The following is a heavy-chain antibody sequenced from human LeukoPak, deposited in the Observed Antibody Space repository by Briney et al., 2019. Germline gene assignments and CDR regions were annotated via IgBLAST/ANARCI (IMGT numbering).Heavy chain of an antibody. J-gene: IGHJ4*02. CDR3: AKDAAGPEY. Sequence: PGGSLRLSCAVSGLTFSDYSMAWVRQAPGKGLFWVSGTSAGGGSTYYADSVKGRFTISRDNSRNTLYLQMNSLSAEDTAVYYCAKDAAGPEYWGQGTLVTVSS. CDR2: TSAGGGST. V-gene: IGHV3-23*01. D-gene: IGHD6-13*01. CDR1: GLTFSDYS.